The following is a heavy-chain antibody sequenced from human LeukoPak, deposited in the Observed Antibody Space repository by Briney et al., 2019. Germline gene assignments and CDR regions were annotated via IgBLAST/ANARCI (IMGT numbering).Heavy chain of an antibody. CDR2: INHSGST. J-gene: IGHJ5*02. Sequence: GSLRLSCAASGFTVSSNSMSWIRQPPGKGLEWIGEINHSGSTNYNPSLKSRVTISVDTSKNQFSLKLSSVTAADTAVYYCARDSSGWYKDRWFDPWGQGTLVTVSS. D-gene: IGHD6-19*01. CDR1: GFTVSSNS. CDR3: ARDSSGWYKDRWFDP. V-gene: IGHV4-34*01.